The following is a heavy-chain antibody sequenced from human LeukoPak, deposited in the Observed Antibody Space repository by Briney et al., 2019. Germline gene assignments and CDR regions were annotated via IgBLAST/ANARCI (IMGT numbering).Heavy chain of an antibody. D-gene: IGHD4-11*01. CDR2: IIPIFGTA. CDR1: GGTFSSYA. V-gene: IGHV1-69*13. Sequence: SVKVSCKASGGTFSSYAISWVRQASGQGLEWMGGIIPIFGTANYAQKFQGRVTITADESTSTAYMELSSLRSEDTAVYYCAREGGVSNYASSFDYWGQGTLVTVSS. CDR3: AREGGVSNYASSFDY. J-gene: IGHJ4*02.